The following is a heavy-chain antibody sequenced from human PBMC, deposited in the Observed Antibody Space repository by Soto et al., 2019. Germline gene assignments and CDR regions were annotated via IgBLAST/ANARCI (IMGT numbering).Heavy chain of an antibody. CDR3: AKSARGDGYKNAFDV. V-gene: IGHV3-23*01. Sequence: EVQVLDSGGGLVQPGGSLRLSCAASGFTFSDYVMGWVRQAPGKGLEWVSAISGTGGSTYYSDSVKGRFTISRDNSENTVYLQMNSVRAEDTALYHCAKSARGDGYKNAFDVWGQGTMVTVSS. J-gene: IGHJ3*01. CDR2: ISGTGGST. D-gene: IGHD5-12*01. CDR1: GFTFSDYV.